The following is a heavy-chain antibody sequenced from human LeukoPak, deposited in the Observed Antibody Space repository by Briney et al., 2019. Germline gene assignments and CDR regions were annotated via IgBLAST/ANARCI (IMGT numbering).Heavy chain of an antibody. Sequence: SVKVSCMASGGTFSSYAISWVRQAPGQGLEWMGRIIPIFGTANYAQKFQGRVTITADKSTSTAYLELSSLRSEDTAVYYCARGELYSYGYHYYYMDVWGKGTTVTVSS. D-gene: IGHD5-18*01. V-gene: IGHV1-69*06. CDR3: ARGELYSYGYHYYYMDV. J-gene: IGHJ6*03. CDR1: GGTFSSYA. CDR2: IIPIFGTA.